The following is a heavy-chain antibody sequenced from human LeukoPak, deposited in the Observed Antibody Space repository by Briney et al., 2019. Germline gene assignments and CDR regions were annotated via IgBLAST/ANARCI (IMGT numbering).Heavy chain of an antibody. J-gene: IGHJ3*02. CDR2: IYSDGSK. CDR1: GFTVSTNY. Sequence: GGSPRLSCAASGFTVSTNYMSWVRQAPGKGLEWVSVIYSDGSKYYSDSVKGRFTISRDNSKNTLYLQMNNLRAEDTAVYYCARDSGRFDVFDIWGQGTMVTVSS. CDR3: ARDSGRFDVFDI. V-gene: IGHV3-53*01. D-gene: IGHD3-10*01.